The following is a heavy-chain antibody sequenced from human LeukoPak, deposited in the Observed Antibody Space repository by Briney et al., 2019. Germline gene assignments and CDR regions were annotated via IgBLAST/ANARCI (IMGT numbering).Heavy chain of an antibody. CDR2: IIPIFGTA. Sequence: GASVKVSCKASGYTFTSYDINWVRQAPGQGLEWMGRIIPIFGTANYAQKFQGRVTITTDESTSTAYMELSSLRSEDTAVYYCASNPYYYGSGSYYFLDYWGQGTLVTVSS. CDR3: ASNPYYYGSGSYYFLDY. CDR1: GYTFTSYD. D-gene: IGHD3-10*01. J-gene: IGHJ4*02. V-gene: IGHV1-69*05.